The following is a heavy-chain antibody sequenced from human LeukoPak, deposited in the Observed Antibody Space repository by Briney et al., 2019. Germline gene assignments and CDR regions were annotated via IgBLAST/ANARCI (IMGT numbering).Heavy chain of an antibody. CDR3: ARDESWLPDY. CDR1: GFTFSTYE. V-gene: IGHV3-48*03. CDR2: ISSSGSTK. J-gene: IGHJ4*02. Sequence: GGSLRLFCAASGFTFSTYEMDWVRQAPGKGLEWVSFISSSGSTKYYTDSVKGRFTISRDNAKNSLYLQMNSLRAEDTAVYYCARDESWLPDYWGQGTLVTVSS. D-gene: IGHD5-18*01.